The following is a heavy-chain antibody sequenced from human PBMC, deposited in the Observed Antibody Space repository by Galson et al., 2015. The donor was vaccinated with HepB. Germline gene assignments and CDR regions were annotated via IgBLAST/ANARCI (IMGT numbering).Heavy chain of an antibody. CDR2: VSWNSVTI. CDR1: GFTFDDCA. J-gene: IGHJ4*02. Sequence: SLRLSCAASGFTFDDCAIHWVRQAPGKGLEWVSGVSWNSVTIDYADSVKGRFTISRDNAKNSLSLQMNSLTTEDTALYYCARDLHYYGSGSYYLGYWGQGTLVTVSS. D-gene: IGHD3-10*01. CDR3: ARDLHYYGSGSYYLGY. V-gene: IGHV3-9*01.